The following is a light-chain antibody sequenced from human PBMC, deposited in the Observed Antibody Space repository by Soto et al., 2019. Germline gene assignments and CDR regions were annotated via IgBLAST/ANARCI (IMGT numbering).Light chain of an antibody. Sequence: EVVLTQSPGTLSLSPGERATLSCRASQSVFIYLAWYQQKPGQAPRLLIYDVSDRATGIPARFSATGSGTDFPPTISSLKAEDFAIYYCQHRSNWPGTFGQGTKVEIK. J-gene: IGKJ1*01. CDR2: DVS. CDR3: QHRSNWPGT. V-gene: IGKV3-11*01. CDR1: QSVFIY.